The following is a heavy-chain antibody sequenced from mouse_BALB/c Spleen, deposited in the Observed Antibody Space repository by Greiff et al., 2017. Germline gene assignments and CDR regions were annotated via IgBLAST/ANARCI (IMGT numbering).Heavy chain of an antibody. CDR1: GYTFTSYY. Sequence: QVQLHQSGAELVKPGASVKLSCKASGYTFTSYYMYWVKQRPGQGLEWIGEINPSNGGTNFNEKFKSKATLTVDKSSSTAYMQLSSLTSEDSAVYYCTRFDYYGSRLYAMDYWGQGTSVTVSS. CDR3: TRFDYYGSRLYAMDY. J-gene: IGHJ4*01. V-gene: IGHV1S81*02. CDR2: INPSNGGT. D-gene: IGHD1-1*01.